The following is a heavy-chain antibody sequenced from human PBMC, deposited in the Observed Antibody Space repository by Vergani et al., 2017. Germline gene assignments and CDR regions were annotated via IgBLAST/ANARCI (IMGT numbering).Heavy chain of an antibody. Sequence: EVQLLESGGGVVKPGGSRKLSCAGAGGTFDTYAMAYVRQAPGQGLEWVATISSGGGDIFYADSVKGRFTISRDNSKKTLFLQINSLTDEDTAVYYCTTAWGLYYLHGEYFQYWGRGTLVSVSS. V-gene: IGHV3-23*01. J-gene: IGHJ1*01. CDR3: TTAWGLYYLHGEYFQY. CDR2: ISSGGGDI. D-gene: IGHD3-10*01. CDR1: GGTFDTYA.